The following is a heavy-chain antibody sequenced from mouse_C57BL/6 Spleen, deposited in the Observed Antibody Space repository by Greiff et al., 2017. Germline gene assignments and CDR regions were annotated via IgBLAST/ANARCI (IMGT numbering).Heavy chain of an antibody. CDR2: INYDGSST. Sequence: VQLKESEGGLVQPGRSMKLSCTASGFTFSDYYMAWVRQVPEKGLEWVANINYDGSSTYYLDSLKSRFIISRDNAKNILYLQMSSLKSEDTATYYCARGYGGSSPWFAYWGQGTLVTVSA. CDR3: ARGYGGSSPWFAY. D-gene: IGHD1-1*01. V-gene: IGHV5-16*01. CDR1: GFTFSDYY. J-gene: IGHJ3*01.